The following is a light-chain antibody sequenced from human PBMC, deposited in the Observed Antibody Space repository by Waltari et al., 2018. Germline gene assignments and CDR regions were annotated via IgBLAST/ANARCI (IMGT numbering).Light chain of an antibody. Sequence: DVQMTQSPSSLSASVGDRITITCQATLDIDTYLNWYQHKPGKAPKLLIYDADTLQRGVPSRFSGSGSGTHFSFTINNLQPDDFATYYCQQCSTLPFTFGGGT. J-gene: IGKJ4*01. CDR1: LDIDTY. CDR3: QQCSTLPFT. V-gene: IGKV1-33*01. CDR2: DAD.